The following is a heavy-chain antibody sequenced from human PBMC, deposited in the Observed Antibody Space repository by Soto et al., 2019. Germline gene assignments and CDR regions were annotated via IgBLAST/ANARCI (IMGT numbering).Heavy chain of an antibody. J-gene: IGHJ4*02. CDR1: GDNVSSNSAA. CDR2: TYYRSKWYK. CDR3: ARGAVADYSRVIDS. V-gene: IGHV6-1*01. Sequence: PSQTLSLSCAISGDNVSSNSAAWNWIRQSPSRGLEWLGRTYYRSKWYKDYDLSVKSRITINVDTSKNQISLQLTSVTPEDTAVYYCARGAVADYSRVIDSWGQGTLVTVSS. D-gene: IGHD6-19*01.